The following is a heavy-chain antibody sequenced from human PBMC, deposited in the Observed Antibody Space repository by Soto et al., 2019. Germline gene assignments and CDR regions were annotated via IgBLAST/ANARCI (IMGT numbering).Heavy chain of an antibody. CDR1: GYTFTGYY. Sequence: ASVKVSCKASGYTFTGYYVHWVRQSPGQGLEWMGWIDPNSGGTDYAQKFQGWVTMTRDTSISTAYMEVTRLTSDDTAVYYCARSYSSGWFVDYFAYWGQGTVVTVS. J-gene: IGHJ4*02. D-gene: IGHD6-19*01. V-gene: IGHV1-2*04. CDR3: ARSYSSGWFVDYFAY. CDR2: IDPNSGGT.